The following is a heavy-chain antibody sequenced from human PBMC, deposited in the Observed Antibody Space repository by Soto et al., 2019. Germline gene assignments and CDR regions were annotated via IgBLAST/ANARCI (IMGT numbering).Heavy chain of an antibody. CDR1: GFAFSNYD. CDR3: VCRSGTSPDY. V-gene: IGHV3-23*01. CDR2: ITSGGTT. J-gene: IGHJ4*02. D-gene: IGHD1-1*01. Sequence: EVQLLESGGGLVQPGGSLRLSCAASGFAFSNYDMGWVRQAPGKGLEWVSTITSGGTTYSADSVRGRLTLSRDNSRNTLYLQMNSLRDDDTALYYCVCRSGTSPDYWGQGTLVTVSS.